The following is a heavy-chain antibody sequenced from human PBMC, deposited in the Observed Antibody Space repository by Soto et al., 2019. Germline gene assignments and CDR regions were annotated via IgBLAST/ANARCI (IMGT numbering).Heavy chain of an antibody. CDR1: GGSISNFY. J-gene: IGHJ4*02. CDR2: ISYSGNT. D-gene: IGHD2-8*01. Sequence: PSETLSLTCTVSGGSISNFYWSWIRQPPGKGLEWIGYISYSGNTNYNPSLKSRVSISVDTSKNQLSLNLTSVTAADTAVYYCARAPMVLSRYYFDSWGQGTPVTVS. CDR3: ARAPMVLSRYYFDS. V-gene: IGHV4-59*01.